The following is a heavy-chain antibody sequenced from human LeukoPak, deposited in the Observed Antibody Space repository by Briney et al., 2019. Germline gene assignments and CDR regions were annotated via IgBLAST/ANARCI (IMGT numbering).Heavy chain of an antibody. V-gene: IGHV3-30*04. Sequence: GGSLRLSCAASGFTFSSYAMHWVRQAPGKGLEWVAVISYDGSTKYYADSVKGRFTISRDNSKNTLYLQMNSLRAEDTAVYYCARMIYSRGFDYWGRGTLVTVSS. CDR2: ISYDGSTK. D-gene: IGHD6-13*01. CDR3: ARMIYSRGFDY. J-gene: IGHJ4*02. CDR1: GFTFSSYA.